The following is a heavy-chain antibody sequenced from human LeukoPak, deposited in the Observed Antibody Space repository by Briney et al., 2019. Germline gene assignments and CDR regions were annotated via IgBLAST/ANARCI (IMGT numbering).Heavy chain of an antibody. V-gene: IGHV1-18*01. J-gene: IGHJ4*02. Sequence: ASVKVTCKASGYTFTIYGISWVRQAPGQGLEWMGWISAYNGNTNYAQKLQGRVTMTTDTSTSTAYMELRSLRSDDTAVYYCARGRGYCSSTSCYPYYWGQGTLVTVSS. D-gene: IGHD2-2*01. CDR1: GYTFTIYG. CDR2: ISAYNGNT. CDR3: ARGRGYCSSTSCYPYY.